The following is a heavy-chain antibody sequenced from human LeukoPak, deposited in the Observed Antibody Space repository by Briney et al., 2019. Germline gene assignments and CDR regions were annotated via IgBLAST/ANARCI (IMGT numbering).Heavy chain of an antibody. CDR3: ARSEYDSSGYFDY. CDR1: GGSISSYY. CDR2: IYYSGST. Sequence: SETLSLTCTDSGGSISSYYWSWIRQPPGKGLEWIGYIYYSGSTNYNPSLKSRVTISVDTSKNQFSLKLSSVTAADTAVYYCARSEYDSSGYFDYWGQGTLVTVSS. D-gene: IGHD3-22*01. V-gene: IGHV4-59*01. J-gene: IGHJ4*02.